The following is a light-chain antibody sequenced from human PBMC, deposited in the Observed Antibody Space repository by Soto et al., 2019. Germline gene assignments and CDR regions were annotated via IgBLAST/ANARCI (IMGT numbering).Light chain of an antibody. CDR2: GNS. CDR1: SSNIGAGYD. CDR3: QSYDTSLSGSV. Sequence: QSVLTQPPSVSGAPGQRVTISCTGSSSNIGAGYDVHWYQQLPGTAPKLLIYGNSNRPSGVPDRFSGSKSGPSASLAITGLQAEDEADFYCQSYDTSLSGSVFGGVTKLTVL. V-gene: IGLV1-40*01. J-gene: IGLJ2*01.